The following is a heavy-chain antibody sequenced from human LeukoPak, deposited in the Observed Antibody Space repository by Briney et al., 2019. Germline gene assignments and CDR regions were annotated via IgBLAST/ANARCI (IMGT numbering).Heavy chain of an antibody. Sequence: SETLSLTCAVSGDSISSDYYWAWIRQPPGKGLEWIGSVFHSENTYYNPSLKSRVTISVDTPKNQFSLKLSSVTAADTAVYYCARQYYDSTGYYYFDNWGQGTQVTVSS. D-gene: IGHD3-22*01. CDR2: VFHSENT. V-gene: IGHV4-38-2*01. CDR1: GDSISSDYY. J-gene: IGHJ4*02. CDR3: ARQYYDSTGYYYFDN.